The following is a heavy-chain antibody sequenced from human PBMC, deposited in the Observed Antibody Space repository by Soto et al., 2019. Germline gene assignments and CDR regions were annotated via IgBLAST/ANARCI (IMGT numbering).Heavy chain of an antibody. V-gene: IGHV1-69*01. Sequence: QVQLVQSGAEVKKPGSSVKVSCKASGGTFSSYAISWVRQAPGQGLEWMGGIVPILGTANYAQKFQGRVTITADESTSTGYMELSSLRSEDTAVYYCARVIWRRQLPHAFDIWGQGTIVTVSS. J-gene: IGHJ3*02. D-gene: IGHD1-1*01. CDR1: GGTFSSYA. CDR3: ARVIWRRQLPHAFDI. CDR2: IVPILGTA.